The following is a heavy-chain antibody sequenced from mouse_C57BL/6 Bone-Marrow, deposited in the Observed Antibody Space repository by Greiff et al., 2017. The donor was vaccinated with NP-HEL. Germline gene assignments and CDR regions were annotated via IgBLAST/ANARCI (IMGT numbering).Heavy chain of an antibody. CDR1: GFTFSSYT. Sequence: DVMLVESGGGLVKPGGSLKLSCAASGFTFSSYTMSWVRQTPEKRLEWVATISGGGGNTYYPDSVKGRFTISRDNAKNTRYLQMSSLRSEDTALYYCARVLYFDYWGQGTTLTVSS. CDR3: ARVLYFDY. J-gene: IGHJ2*01. CDR2: ISGGGGNT. V-gene: IGHV5-9*01.